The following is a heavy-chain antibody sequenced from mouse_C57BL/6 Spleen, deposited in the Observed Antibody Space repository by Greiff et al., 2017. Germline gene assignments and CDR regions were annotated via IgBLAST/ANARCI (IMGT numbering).Heavy chain of an antibody. CDR3: ARKRDGTLDY. D-gene: IGHD1-1*01. CDR1: GFTFSDYG. Sequence: DVKLVESGGGLVKPGGSLKLSCAASGFTFSDYGMHWVRQAPEKGLEWVTYISSGSSTIYYADTVEGRFTISSDSAENTLFLQMTSLRSEDTAMYYCARKRDGTLDYWGQGTTLTVSS. J-gene: IGHJ2*01. V-gene: IGHV5-17*01. CDR2: ISSGSSTI.